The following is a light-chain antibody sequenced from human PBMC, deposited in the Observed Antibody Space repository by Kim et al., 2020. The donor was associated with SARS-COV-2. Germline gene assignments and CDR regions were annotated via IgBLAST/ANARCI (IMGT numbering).Light chain of an antibody. CDR3: QQYYSAPLT. CDR2: WAS. Sequence: ATINCRSSQSVLSSSNNKNYLAWYQQKPGQPPTLLMYWASTRESGVPDRFSGSGSGTDFTLTISSLQAEDVAVYYCQQYYSAPLTFGGGTKVEIK. V-gene: IGKV4-1*01. CDR1: QSVLSSSNNKNY. J-gene: IGKJ4*01.